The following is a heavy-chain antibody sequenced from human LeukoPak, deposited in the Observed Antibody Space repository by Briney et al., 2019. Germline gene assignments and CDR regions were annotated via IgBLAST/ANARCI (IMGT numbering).Heavy chain of an antibody. D-gene: IGHD3-16*01. J-gene: IGHJ4*02. Sequence: ETLSLSCAASGFTFSSYSMNWVRQAPGKGLEWVSGLTGSGGITYYADSVKGRFTISRDNSKNTLYLQMNSLRAEDTAVYYCAKDDRLQRFLHWGQGTLVTVSS. CDR1: GFTFSSYS. CDR3: AKDDRLQRFLH. V-gene: IGHV3-23*01. CDR2: LTGSGGIT.